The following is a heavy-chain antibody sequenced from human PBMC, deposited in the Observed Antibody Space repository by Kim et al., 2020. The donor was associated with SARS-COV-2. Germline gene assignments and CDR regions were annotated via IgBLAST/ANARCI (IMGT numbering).Heavy chain of an antibody. J-gene: IGHJ6*02. V-gene: IGHV4-39*01. CDR3: ARMGYSSYGMDV. D-gene: IGHD5-12*01. Sequence: YTPTLTSRVTISVDTPKNQFSLKLSSVTAADTAVYYCARMGYSSYGMDVWGQGTTVTVSS.